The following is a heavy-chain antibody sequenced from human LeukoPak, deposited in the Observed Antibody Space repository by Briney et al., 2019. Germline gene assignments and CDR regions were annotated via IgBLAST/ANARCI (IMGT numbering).Heavy chain of an antibody. CDR2: IYYSGST. D-gene: IGHD5-24*01. J-gene: IGHJ4*02. CDR3: ARGEIDFDY. Sequence: PSETLSLTCTVSGGSITSSSYYWSWIRQPPGKGLEWIGYIYYSGSTNYNPSLKSRVTISVDTSKNQFSLKLSSVTAADTAVYYCARGEIDFDYWGQGTLVTVSS. CDR1: GGSITSSSYY. V-gene: IGHV4-61*01.